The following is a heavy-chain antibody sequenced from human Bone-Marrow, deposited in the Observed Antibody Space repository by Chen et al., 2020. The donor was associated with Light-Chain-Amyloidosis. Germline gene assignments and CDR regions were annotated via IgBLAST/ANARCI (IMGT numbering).Heavy chain of an antibody. J-gene: IGHJ4*02. V-gene: IGHV1-2*02. CDR2: INPKSGGT. Sequence: QVQLVQSGAEVKKLGASVKVSCQASGYTFSDYYMHWVRQAPGQGLEWMGWINPKSGGTNYAQKFQGRVTMTRDTSITTAYMELSRLRSDDTAVYYCARDPPGGRSPLDYWSQGTLVTVSS. CDR1: GYTFSDYY. CDR3: ARDPPGGRSPLDY. D-gene: IGHD1-26*01.